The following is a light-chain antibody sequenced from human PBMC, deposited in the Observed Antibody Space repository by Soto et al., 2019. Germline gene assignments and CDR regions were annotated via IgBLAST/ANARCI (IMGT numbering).Light chain of an antibody. V-gene: IGLV1-40*01. CDR1: SSNIGAGYD. CDR3: QSYDSSLRVVV. J-gene: IGLJ2*01. Sequence: QSVLTQPPSVSGAPGQRVTISCTGSSSNIGAGYDVHWYQQLPGTAPKVLIYGNSNRPSGVPDRFSGSKSGTSASLAITGLQAEDEADYYCQSYDSSLRVVVFGGGTKVTVL. CDR2: GNS.